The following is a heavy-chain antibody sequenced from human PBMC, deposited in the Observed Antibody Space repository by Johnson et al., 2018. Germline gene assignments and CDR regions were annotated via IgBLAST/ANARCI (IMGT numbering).Heavy chain of an antibody. J-gene: IGHJ3*02. CDR3: ARDLTTVTTNAFDI. Sequence: VQLVESGGGLVKPGGSLRLSCAASGFTFSSYSMNWVRQAPGKGLEWVSSISSSSSYIYYADSVKGRFTITRDNAKNSQYLQMNSLRAEDTAVYYCARDLTTVTTNAFDIWGQGTMVTVSS. V-gene: IGHV3-21*01. D-gene: IGHD4-17*01. CDR2: ISSSSSYI. CDR1: GFTFSSYS.